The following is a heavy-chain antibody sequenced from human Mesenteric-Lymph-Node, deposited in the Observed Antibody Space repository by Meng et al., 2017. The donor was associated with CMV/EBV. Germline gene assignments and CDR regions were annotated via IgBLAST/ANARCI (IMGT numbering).Heavy chain of an antibody. CDR3: ARGDDSSGYYSFGIDY. V-gene: IGHV1-18*01. D-gene: IGHD3-22*01. J-gene: IGHJ4*02. CDR2: ISAYNGNT. CDR1: GYTFSNYG. Sequence: ASVKVSCKASGYTFSNYGITWVRQAPGQGLEWMGWISAYNGNTNYAQKFQGRVTITTDESTSTAYMELSSLRSEDTAVYYCARGDDSSGYYSFGIDYWGQGTLVTVSS.